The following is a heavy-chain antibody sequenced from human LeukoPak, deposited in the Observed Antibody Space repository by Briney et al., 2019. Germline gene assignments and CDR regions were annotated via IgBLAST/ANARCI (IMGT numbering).Heavy chain of an antibody. J-gene: IGHJ4*02. CDR3: ARGSPGATQIPESQPPSAPFDY. CDR1: GYIFTNYY. V-gene: IGHV1-46*01. Sequence: ASVKVSCKASGYIFTNYYMHWVRQAPGQGLEWMGKVNPNYGRTTYAQKFQGRVTMTRDTSTSSVYMELTSLRSEDTAIYFCARGSPGATQIPESQPPSAPFDYWGQGTLVTVSS. CDR2: VNPNYGRT. D-gene: IGHD1-26*01.